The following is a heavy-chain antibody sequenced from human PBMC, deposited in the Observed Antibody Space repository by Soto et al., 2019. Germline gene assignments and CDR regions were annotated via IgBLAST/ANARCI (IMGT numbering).Heavy chain of an antibody. CDR2: MYYSGST. CDR1: GGSISSSSYY. J-gene: IGHJ4*02. Sequence: QLQLQESGPGLVKPSETLSLTCTVSGGSISSSSYYWGWIRQPPGKGLEWIGSMYYSGSTYYNPSLKSRITISVFTSKNQFSLKLSSVTAADTAVYSCARQGNFYYFDYWGQGTLVTVSS. CDR3: ARQGNFYYFDY. V-gene: IGHV4-39*01. D-gene: IGHD1-7*01.